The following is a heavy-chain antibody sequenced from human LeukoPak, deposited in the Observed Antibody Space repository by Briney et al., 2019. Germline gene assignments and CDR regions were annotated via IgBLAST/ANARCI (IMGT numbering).Heavy chain of an antibody. Sequence: PSETLSLTCTVSGYSISSGYYWGWIRQPPGKGLEWIGNIFYSGSTYYGPSLKSRLTISLDTSRNQFSLKLNSVTAADTAVYYCAKSNGYGLIDIWGQGT. V-gene: IGHV4-38-2*02. CDR2: IFYSGST. J-gene: IGHJ3*02. CDR1: GYSISSGYY. D-gene: IGHD3-10*01. CDR3: AKSNGYGLIDI.